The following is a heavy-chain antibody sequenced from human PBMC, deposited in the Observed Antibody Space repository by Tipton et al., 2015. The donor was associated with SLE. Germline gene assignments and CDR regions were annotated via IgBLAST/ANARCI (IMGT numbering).Heavy chain of an antibody. CDR2: IYYSGST. CDR3: ARAMAGTFDY. J-gene: IGHJ4*02. CDR1: GGSISSSSYY. V-gene: IGHV4-39*07. D-gene: IGHD6-19*01. Sequence: TLSLTCTVSGGSISSSSYYWGWIRQPPGKGLEWIGSIYYSGSTYYNPSLKSRVTISVGTSKNQFSLKLSSVTAADTAVYYCARAMAGTFDYWGQGTLVTVSS.